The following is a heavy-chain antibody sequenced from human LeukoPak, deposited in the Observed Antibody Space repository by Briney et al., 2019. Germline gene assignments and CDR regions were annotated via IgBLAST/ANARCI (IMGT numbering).Heavy chain of an antibody. CDR3: ARDGFPYYYDSSVGY. V-gene: IGHV1-2*02. CDR2: INPNSGGT. J-gene: IGHJ4*02. D-gene: IGHD3-22*01. Sequence: ASVKVSCKASGYTFTGYYMHWVRQAPGQGLEWMGWINPNSGGTNYAQKFRGRVTMTRDTSISTAYMELSRLRSDDTAVYYCARDGFPYYYDSSVGYWGQGTLVTVSS. CDR1: GYTFTGYY.